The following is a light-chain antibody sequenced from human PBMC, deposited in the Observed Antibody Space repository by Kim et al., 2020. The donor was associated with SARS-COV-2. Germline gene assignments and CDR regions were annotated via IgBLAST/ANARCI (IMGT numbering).Light chain of an antibody. V-gene: IGLV3-1*01. J-gene: IGLJ1*01. CDR3: DALESSTHNYV. CDR1: KLGDKH. CDR2: LDN. Sequence: PRQTASLNCSGYKLGDKHVSWYQQKPGPSLVVVIYLDNQRPTGNTERFSGFTRGNTATLTSSGSQAIIEANYYCDALESSTHNYVFGAGTKVTVL.